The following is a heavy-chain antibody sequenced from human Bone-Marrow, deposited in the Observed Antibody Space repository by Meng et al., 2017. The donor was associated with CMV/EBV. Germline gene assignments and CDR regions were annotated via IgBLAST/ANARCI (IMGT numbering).Heavy chain of an antibody. CDR3: ARGAAMYYDFWSGYYRTEGMDV. J-gene: IGHJ6*02. D-gene: IGHD3-3*01. Sequence: SETLSLTCAVYGGSFSAYYWSWIRQPPGKGLEWIGEINHSGSTNYNPSLKSRVTISVDTSKNQFSLKLSSVTAADTAVYYCARGAAMYYDFWSGYYRTEGMDVWGQGTTVTVSS. CDR1: GGSFSAYY. CDR2: INHSGST. V-gene: IGHV4-34*01.